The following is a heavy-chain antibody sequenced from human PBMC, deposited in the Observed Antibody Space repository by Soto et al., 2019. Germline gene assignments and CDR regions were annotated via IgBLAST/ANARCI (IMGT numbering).Heavy chain of an antibody. CDR2: ISSISSYI. Sequence: EVQLVESGGGLVKPGGSLRLSCAASGFTFSNYNMNWVRQAPGKGLEWVSSISSISSYIYYADSVKGRFTISRENAKNSLYLQMNSLRAEDTAVYYCARGEDDIVAAASVWGPGTLVTVFS. J-gene: IGHJ4*02. CDR1: GFTFSNYN. D-gene: IGHD2-15*01. CDR3: ARGEDDIVAAASV. V-gene: IGHV3-21*01.